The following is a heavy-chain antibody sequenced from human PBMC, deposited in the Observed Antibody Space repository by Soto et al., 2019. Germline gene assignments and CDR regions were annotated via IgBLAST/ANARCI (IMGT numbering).Heavy chain of an antibody. CDR3: ARDLRDSGYDFGFDY. D-gene: IGHD5-12*01. J-gene: IGHJ4*02. CDR2: IYYSGST. Sequence: SETLSLTCTVSGGSIGSYYWSWIRQPPGKGLEWIGYIYYSGSTNYNPSLKSRVTISVDTSKNQFSLKLSSVTAADTAVYYCARDLRDSGYDFGFDYWGQGTLVTVSS. CDR1: GGSIGSYY. V-gene: IGHV4-59*01.